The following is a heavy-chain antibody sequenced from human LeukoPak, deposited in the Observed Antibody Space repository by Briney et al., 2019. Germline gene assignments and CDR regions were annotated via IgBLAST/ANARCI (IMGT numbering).Heavy chain of an antibody. D-gene: IGHD1-26*01. Sequence: PGGSLRLSCAASGFTFTNYPMTWVRQAPRKGLEWVSAISGPGGNTYYTDSVKGRFTLSRDNSKNTLYLEMNSLRAEDTAVYYCAKGKREWELLPFDYWGQGTLVTVSS. CDR3: AKGKREWELLPFDY. CDR2: ISGPGGNT. CDR1: GFTFTNYP. V-gene: IGHV3-23*01. J-gene: IGHJ4*02.